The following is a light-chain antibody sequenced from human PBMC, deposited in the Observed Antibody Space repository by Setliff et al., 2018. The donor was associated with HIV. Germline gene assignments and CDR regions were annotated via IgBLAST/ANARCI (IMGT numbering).Light chain of an antibody. CDR1: SSDVGGYNY. J-gene: IGLJ1*01. Sequence: QSVLTQPASVSGSPGQSITISCTGTSSDVGGYNYVSWYQQHPGKAPKLIVYDVSHRPSGVSTRFSGSKSGDTASLTISGLQAEDEAHYYCTSYTINTLYVFGSGTKVTVL. V-gene: IGLV2-14*01. CDR2: DVS. CDR3: TSYTINTLYV.